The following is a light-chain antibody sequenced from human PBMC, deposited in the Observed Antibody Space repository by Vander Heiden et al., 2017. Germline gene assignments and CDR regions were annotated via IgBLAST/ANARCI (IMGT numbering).Light chain of an antibody. CDR2: AAS. Sequence: DIQMTQSPSSLSASVGDRVTITCRASQSISSYLNWYQQKPGKAPKLLIYAASSLQSGVPSRFSGSGSGTDFTLTISSLQPEDFATYYCQQSYSTPPRTFGQWTKLEIK. CDR1: QSISSY. J-gene: IGKJ2*01. CDR3: QQSYSTPPRT. V-gene: IGKV1-39*01.